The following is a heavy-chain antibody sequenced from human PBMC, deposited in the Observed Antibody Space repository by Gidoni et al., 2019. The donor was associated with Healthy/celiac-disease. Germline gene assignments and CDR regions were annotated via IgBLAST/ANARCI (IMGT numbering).Heavy chain of an antibody. V-gene: IGHV4-59*01. CDR3: ARAVAGTSQAHDAFDI. Sequence: QVQLPGSGPGPGKPLETPFPTCTAPGGPISSYYWSWIRQPPGKGLEWIGYIYYSGSTNYNPSLKSRVTISVDTSKNQFSLKLSSVTAADTAVYYCARAVAGTSQAHDAFDIWGQGTMVTVSS. J-gene: IGHJ3*02. CDR2: IYYSGST. D-gene: IGHD6-19*01. CDR1: GGPISSYY.